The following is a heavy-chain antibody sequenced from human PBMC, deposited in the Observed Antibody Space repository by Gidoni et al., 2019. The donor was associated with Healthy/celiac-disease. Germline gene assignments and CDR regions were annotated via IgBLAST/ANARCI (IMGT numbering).Heavy chain of an antibody. CDR1: GFTFSGSA. Sequence: EVQLVESGGGLVQPGGSLKLSCAASGFTFSGSAMHWVRQASGKGLEWVGRIRSKANSYATAYAASVKGRFTISRDDSKNTAYLQMNSLKTEDTAVYYCTRLLSSGSYPNWFDPWGQGTLVTVSS. CDR2: IRSKANSYAT. CDR3: TRLLSSGSYPNWFDP. D-gene: IGHD3-10*01. J-gene: IGHJ5*02. V-gene: IGHV3-73*01.